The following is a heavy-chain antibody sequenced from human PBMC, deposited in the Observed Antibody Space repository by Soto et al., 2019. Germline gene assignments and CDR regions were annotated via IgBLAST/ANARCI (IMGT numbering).Heavy chain of an antibody. V-gene: IGHV1-3*05. CDR3: ARSIVVVTALDS. J-gene: IGHJ4*02. Sequence: QDQLVQSGAEEKEPGASVKVSCKASGYTFTSYAMHWVRQAPGQRLEWMGWINAGNGNTKYSQKFQGRVTITRDTSASTAYMELSSLRSEDTAVYYCARSIVVVTALDSWGQGTLVTVSS. CDR1: GYTFTSYA. CDR2: INAGNGNT. D-gene: IGHD2-21*02.